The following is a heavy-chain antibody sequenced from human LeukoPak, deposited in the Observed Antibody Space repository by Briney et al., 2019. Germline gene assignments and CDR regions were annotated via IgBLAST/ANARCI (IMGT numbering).Heavy chain of an antibody. CDR2: ISSSSSTI. CDR1: GFTFSSYS. V-gene: IGHV3-48*04. D-gene: IGHD2-15*01. J-gene: IGHJ6*02. Sequence: QPGGSLRLSCAVSGFTFSSYSMNWVRQAPGKGLEWVSYISSSSSTIYYADSVKGRFTISRDNAKNSLYLPMNSLRAEDTAVYYCARGPYCSGGSCPLGGMDVWGQGTTVTVSS. CDR3: ARGPYCSGGSCPLGGMDV.